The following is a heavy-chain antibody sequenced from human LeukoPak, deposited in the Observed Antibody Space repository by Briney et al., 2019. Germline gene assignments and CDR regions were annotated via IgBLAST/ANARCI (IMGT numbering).Heavy chain of an antibody. V-gene: IGHV4-4*07. D-gene: IGHD3-9*01. Sequence: SETLSLTCSVSGGSISIYYWSWIRQPAGKGLEWIGRIYPSGSTNYNPSLKSRVTISVDTSKNQFSLKLSSVTAADTAVYYCARSGYYDILTGSLHGMDVWGQGTTVTVSS. CDR3: ARSGYYDILTGSLHGMDV. CDR1: GGSISIYY. CDR2: IYPSGST. J-gene: IGHJ6*02.